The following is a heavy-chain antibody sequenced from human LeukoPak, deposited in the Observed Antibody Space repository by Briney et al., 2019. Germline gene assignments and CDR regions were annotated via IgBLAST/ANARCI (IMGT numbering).Heavy chain of an antibody. CDR1: GGSISSSSYY. D-gene: IGHD3-22*01. CDR3: ARGFVDSSGFPRDAFDI. V-gene: IGHV4-61*05. CDR2: IYYSGST. J-gene: IGHJ3*02. Sequence: SETLSLTCTVSGGSISSSSYYWSWIRQPPGKGLEWIGYIYYSGSTNYNPSLKSRVTISVDTSKNQFSLKLSSVTAADTAVYYCARGFVDSSGFPRDAFDIWGQGTMVTVSS.